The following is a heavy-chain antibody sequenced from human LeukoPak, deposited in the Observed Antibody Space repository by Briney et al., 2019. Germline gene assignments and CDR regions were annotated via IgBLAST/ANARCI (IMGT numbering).Heavy chain of an antibody. J-gene: IGHJ3*02. CDR2: MNPNSGNT. D-gene: IGHD4-17*01. CDR1: GYTFTRYD. V-gene: IGHV1-8*03. CDR3: AKSKHYGDFPDAFDI. Sequence: ASVKVSCKASGYTFTRYDINWVRQATGQGLEWMGWMNPNSGNTGYAQKFQGRVTITRNTSISTAYMELSSLRSEDTAVYYCAKSKHYGDFPDAFDIWGQGTMVTVSS.